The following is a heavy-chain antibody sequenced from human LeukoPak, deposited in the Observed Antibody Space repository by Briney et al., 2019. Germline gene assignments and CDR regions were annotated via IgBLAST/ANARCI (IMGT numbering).Heavy chain of an antibody. J-gene: IGHJ6*02. CDR2: IYYSGST. D-gene: IGHD3-22*01. CDR1: GGSISSSSYY. Sequence: SETLSLTCTVSGGSISSSSYYWGWIRQPPGRGLEWIGSIYYSGSTYYNPSLKSRVTISVDTSKNQFSLKLSSVTAADTAVYYCARDSVVIFPLYGMDVWGQGTTVTVSS. V-gene: IGHV4-39*07. CDR3: ARDSVVIFPLYGMDV.